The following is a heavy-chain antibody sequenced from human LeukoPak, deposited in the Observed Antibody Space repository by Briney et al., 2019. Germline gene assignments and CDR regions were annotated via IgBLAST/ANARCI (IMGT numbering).Heavy chain of an antibody. CDR1: GFTFSSYA. V-gene: IGHV3-23*01. CDR2: ISASGGRT. CDR3: AKDVRVGEYYGSGSYFDY. D-gene: IGHD3-10*01. Sequence: GGSLRLSCPASGFTFSSYAMNGVRQPRGKGLEWVSIISASGGRTYYAGSVKGRFTIPIDKSRNYLQMNSLRGDDTAIYYCAKDVRVGEYYGSGSYFDYWGQGTLVTVSS. J-gene: IGHJ4*02.